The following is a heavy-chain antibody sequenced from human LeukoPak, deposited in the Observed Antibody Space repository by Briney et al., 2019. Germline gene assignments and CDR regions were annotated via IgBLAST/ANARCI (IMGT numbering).Heavy chain of an antibody. CDR1: GLTFSSYG. CDR3: AKAPRSGYYH. CDR2: ISYDGSNK. Sequence: GGSLRLSCAASGLTFSSYGMHWVRQAPGKGLEWVAVISYDGSNKYYADSVKGRFTISRDNSKNTLYLQMNSLRAEDTAVYYCAKAPRSGYYHWGQGTLVTVSS. V-gene: IGHV3-30*18. D-gene: IGHD3-22*01. J-gene: IGHJ1*01.